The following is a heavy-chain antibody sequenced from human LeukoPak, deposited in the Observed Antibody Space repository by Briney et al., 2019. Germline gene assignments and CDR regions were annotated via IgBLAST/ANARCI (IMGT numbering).Heavy chain of an antibody. Sequence: GESLKISCAASGFTFSSYAMSWVRQAPGKGLEWVSAISGSGGSTYYADSVKGRFTISRDNSKNTLYLQMNSLRAEDTAVYYCAKVRYYDITDYWGQGTLVTVSS. J-gene: IGHJ4*02. CDR2: ISGSGGST. V-gene: IGHV3-23*01. CDR1: GFTFSSYA. CDR3: AKVRYYDITDY. D-gene: IGHD3-9*01.